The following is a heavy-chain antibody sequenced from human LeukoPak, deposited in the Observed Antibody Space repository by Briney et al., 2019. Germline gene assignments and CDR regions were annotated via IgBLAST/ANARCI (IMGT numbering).Heavy chain of an antibody. CDR1: GFTFNNYW. Sequence: GGSLRLSCVASGFTFNNYWMSWVRQAPGKGLEWVANVGYVGGEKYYVDSVKGRFTISRDNTKNSLFLQMNSLRVDDMAVYYCARGRGWVDYWGQGTLVTVSS. CDR3: ARGRGWVDY. D-gene: IGHD3-16*01. J-gene: IGHJ4*02. V-gene: IGHV3-7*01. CDR2: VGYVGGEK.